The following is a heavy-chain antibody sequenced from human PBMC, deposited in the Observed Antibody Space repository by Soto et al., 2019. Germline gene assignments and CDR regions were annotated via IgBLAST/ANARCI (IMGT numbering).Heavy chain of an antibody. CDR1: GSSLSRYS. V-gene: IGHV4-34*01. J-gene: IGHJ4*02. D-gene: IGHD2-8*02. CDR2: TNHRGST. CDR3: ARDKITGLFDY. Sequence: SETLTLTPSAYGSSLSRYSSHWIREPPGPGLEGIAKTNHRGSTNYNPSLKSRVTISVDTSKNQFSLKLTSVTAADTAVYYCARDKITGLFDYWGQGTLVTVSS.